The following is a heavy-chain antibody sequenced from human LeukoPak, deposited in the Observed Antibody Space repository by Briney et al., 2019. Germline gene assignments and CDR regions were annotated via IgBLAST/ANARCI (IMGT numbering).Heavy chain of an antibody. J-gene: IGHJ4*02. Sequence: PGGSLRLSCAASGFTFSSYSMNWVRQAPGKGLEWVSSISSSSSYIYYADSVKGRFTISRDNAKNSLYLQMNSLRAEDTAVYYCVKVSRATAQTDYWGQGTLVTVSS. D-gene: IGHD1-1*01. CDR2: ISSSSSYI. V-gene: IGHV3-21*01. CDR3: VKVSRATAQTDY. CDR1: GFTFSSYS.